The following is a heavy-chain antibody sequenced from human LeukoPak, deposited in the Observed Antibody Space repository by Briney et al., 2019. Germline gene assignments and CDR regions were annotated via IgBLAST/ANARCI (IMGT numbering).Heavy chain of an antibody. V-gene: IGHV4-34*01. Sequence: MPSETLSLSCGVYGGSFSGYYWRWIRQPPGKGLEWIGEINPRGSTNYNPSLKSRVTLSADTSKNQFSLTLNSVTAADTAVYYCARRRLGYYFDYWGQGTLVTVSS. CDR3: ARRRLGYYFDY. J-gene: IGHJ4*02. CDR2: INPRGST. CDR1: GGSFSGYY. D-gene: IGHD5-24*01.